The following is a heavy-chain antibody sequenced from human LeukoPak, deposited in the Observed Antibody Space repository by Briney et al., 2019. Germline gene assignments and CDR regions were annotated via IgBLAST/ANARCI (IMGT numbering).Heavy chain of an antibody. CDR2: INGDGSST. J-gene: IGHJ4*02. V-gene: IGHV3-74*01. CDR1: GFTFSSHW. Sequence: PGGSLRPSCVASGFTFSSHWVHWVRQVPGKGLVWVSRINGDGSSTNYADSVKGRFTISRDNAKNTLYLQMNSLTIEDTAVYYCASPETGGFFDYWGQGTLITVAS. D-gene: IGHD7-27*01. CDR3: ASPETGGFFDY.